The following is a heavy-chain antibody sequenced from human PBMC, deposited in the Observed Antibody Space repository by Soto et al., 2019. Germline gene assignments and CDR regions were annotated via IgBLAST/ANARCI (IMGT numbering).Heavy chain of an antibody. CDR3: ARHERPIVVVMNGGFDY. V-gene: IGHV4-39*01. D-gene: IGHD3-22*01. J-gene: IGHJ4*02. Sequence: SETLSLTCTVSGGSISSSSYYWGWIRQPPGKGLEWIGSIYYSGSTYYNPSLKSRVTISVDTSKNQFSLKLSSVTAADTAVYYCARHERPIVVVMNGGFDYWGQGTLVTVSS. CDR1: GGSISSSSYY. CDR2: IYYSGST.